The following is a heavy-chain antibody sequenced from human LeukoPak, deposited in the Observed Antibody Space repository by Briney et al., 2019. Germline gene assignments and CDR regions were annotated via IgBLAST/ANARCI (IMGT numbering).Heavy chain of an antibody. D-gene: IGHD2-15*01. CDR3: ARVGILYCSGGSCYSHYYYGMDV. Sequence: ASVKVSCKASGYTFTSYDISWVRQAPGQGLEWMGWISAYNGNTNYAQKLQGRVTMTTDTSTSTAYMELRSLRSDDTAVYYCARVGILYCSGGSCYSHYYYGMDVWGQGTTVTVSS. CDR1: GYTFTSYD. J-gene: IGHJ6*02. V-gene: IGHV1-18*01. CDR2: ISAYNGNT.